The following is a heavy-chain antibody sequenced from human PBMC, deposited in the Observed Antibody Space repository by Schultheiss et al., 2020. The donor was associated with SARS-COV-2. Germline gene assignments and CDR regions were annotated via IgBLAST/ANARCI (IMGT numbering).Heavy chain of an antibody. D-gene: IGHD6-19*01. CDR2: IIPIFGTA. V-gene: IGHV1-69*13. CDR1: GGTFSSYA. J-gene: IGHJ4*02. Sequence: SVKVSCKASGGTFSSYAISWVRQAPGQGLEWMGGIIPIFGTANYAQNFQGRVTITADESTSTAYMELSSLRSDDTAVYHCARASRYSSGYFDYWGQGTLVTVSS. CDR3: ARASRYSSGYFDY.